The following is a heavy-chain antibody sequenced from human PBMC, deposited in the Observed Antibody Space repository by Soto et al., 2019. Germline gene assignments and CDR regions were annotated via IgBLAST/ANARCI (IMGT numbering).Heavy chain of an antibody. Sequence: GGSLRLSCAASGFTFSSYWMHWVRQAPGKGLVWVSRINSDGSSTSYADSVKGRFTISRDNAKNTLYLQMNSLRAEDTAVYYCARDRYCSSTSCYRLDAFDIWGQGTMVTVSS. D-gene: IGHD2-2*01. V-gene: IGHV3-74*01. CDR3: ARDRYCSSTSCYRLDAFDI. J-gene: IGHJ3*02. CDR1: GFTFSSYW. CDR2: INSDGSST.